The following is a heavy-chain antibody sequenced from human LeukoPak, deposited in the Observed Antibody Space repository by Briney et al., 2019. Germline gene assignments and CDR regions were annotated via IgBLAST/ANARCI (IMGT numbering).Heavy chain of an antibody. CDR2: IYYSGST. V-gene: IGHV4-59*01. D-gene: IGHD3-22*01. CDR3: ARLNYYDSSGYYYPWIDY. J-gene: IGHJ4*02. CDR1: GGSISSYY. Sequence: SETLSLTGTGSGGSISSYYWSWIRQPPGKGLEWIGYIYYSGSTNYNPSLKSRVTISVDTSKNQFSLKLSSVTAADTAVYYCARLNYYDSSGYYYPWIDYWGQGTLVTVSS.